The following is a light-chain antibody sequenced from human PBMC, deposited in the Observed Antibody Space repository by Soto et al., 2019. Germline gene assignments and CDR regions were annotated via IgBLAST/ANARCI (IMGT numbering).Light chain of an antibody. CDR3: AAWDVSLNGLYV. CDR1: SSNIGSRS. V-gene: IGLV1-44*01. Sequence: QSVLTQPPSASGTPGQRVTISCSGSSSNIGSRSVNWYQQLPGTAPKLLIYNNNQWPSGVPDRFSGSKSGTSASLAISGLQSEDEADYYCAAWDVSLNGLYVFGTGTKVTVL. CDR2: NNN. J-gene: IGLJ1*01.